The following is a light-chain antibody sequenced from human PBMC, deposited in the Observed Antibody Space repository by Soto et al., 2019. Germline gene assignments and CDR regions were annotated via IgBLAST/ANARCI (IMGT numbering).Light chain of an antibody. Sequence: EIVLTQSPGTLSLSPGERATLSCRSSQSVSNNYLAWYQQKPGQAPRLLIYGASNRATGIPDRFSGSGSGTDFTLTISRLEPEDAAVYYCQQYNSWLWTLGQGTKVDIK. CDR3: QQYNSWLWT. CDR2: GAS. V-gene: IGKV3-20*01. J-gene: IGKJ1*01. CDR1: QSVSNNY.